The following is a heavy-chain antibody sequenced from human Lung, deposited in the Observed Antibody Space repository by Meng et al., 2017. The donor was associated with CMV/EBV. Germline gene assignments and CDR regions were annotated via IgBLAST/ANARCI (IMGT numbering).Heavy chain of an antibody. V-gene: IGHV3-23*03. CDR1: GFTFSNYA. CDR2: IYSGDNPI. CDR3: AEVRGLGSTWNDY. J-gene: IGHJ4*02. Sequence: AASGFTFSNYAMSWVRQAPGKGLEWVSVIYSGDNPIYYADSVRGRFTISRDDSKNTVYLQMNSLRAEDTAIYYCAEVRGLGSTWNDYWGQGTLVTVSS. D-gene: IGHD1-1*01.